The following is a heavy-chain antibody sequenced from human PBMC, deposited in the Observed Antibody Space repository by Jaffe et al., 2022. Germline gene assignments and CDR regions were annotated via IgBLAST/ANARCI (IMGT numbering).Heavy chain of an antibody. CDR1: GFTFGDYA. V-gene: IGHV3-49*04. Sequence: EVQLVESGGGLVQPGRSLRLSCTASGFTFGDYAMSWVRQAPGKGLEWVGFIRSKAYGGTTEYAASVKGRFTISRDDSKSIAYLQMNSLKTEDTAVYYCTRELNPLYCGGDCYGFVAFDIWGQGTMVTVSS. CDR3: TRELNPLYCGGDCYGFVAFDI. J-gene: IGHJ3*02. CDR2: IRSKAYGGTT. D-gene: IGHD2-21*02.